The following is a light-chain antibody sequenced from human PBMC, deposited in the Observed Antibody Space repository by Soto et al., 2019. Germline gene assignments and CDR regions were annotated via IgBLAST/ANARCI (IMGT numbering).Light chain of an antibody. CDR1: LAISNY. CDR2: GAS. V-gene: IGKV1-27*01. Sequence: DNQMTQSPSSLSAFVGDRVTITCRASLAISNYLAWYQQRPGKVPKLLIYGASTLQSGVPSRFAGSGSGTEFSLTITSLQPEDVATYYCQRYNTVPWAFGQGTKVEIK. CDR3: QRYNTVPWA. J-gene: IGKJ1*01.